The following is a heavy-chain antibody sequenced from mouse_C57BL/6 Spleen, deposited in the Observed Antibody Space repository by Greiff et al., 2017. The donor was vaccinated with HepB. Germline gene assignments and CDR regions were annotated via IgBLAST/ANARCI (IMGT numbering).Heavy chain of an antibody. CDR3: AREGSSYPLYAMDY. Sequence: EVQLVESEGGLVQPGSSMKLSCTASGFTFSDYYMAWVRQVPEKGLEWVANINYDGSSTYYLDSLKSRFIISRDNAKNILYLQMSSLKSEDTATYYCAREGSSYPLYAMDYWGQGTSVTVSS. CDR1: GFTFSDYY. CDR2: INYDGSST. V-gene: IGHV5-16*01. D-gene: IGHD1-1*01. J-gene: IGHJ4*01.